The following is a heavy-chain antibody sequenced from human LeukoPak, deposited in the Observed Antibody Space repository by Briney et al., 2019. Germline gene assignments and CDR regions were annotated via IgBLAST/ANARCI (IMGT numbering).Heavy chain of an antibody. Sequence: SETLSLTCAVYGGSFSGYYWSWIRQPPGKGLEWIGEIDHSGSTNYNPSLKSRVTISVDTSKNQFSLKLSSVTAADTAVYYCARVGQVAAAGTSRNSYFDYWGQGTLVIVSS. CDR1: GGSFSGYY. D-gene: IGHD6-13*01. CDR2: IDHSGST. CDR3: ARVGQVAAAGTSRNSYFDY. V-gene: IGHV4-34*01. J-gene: IGHJ4*02.